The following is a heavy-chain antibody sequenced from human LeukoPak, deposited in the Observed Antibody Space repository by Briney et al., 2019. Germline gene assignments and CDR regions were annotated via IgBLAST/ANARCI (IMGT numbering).Heavy chain of an antibody. CDR1: GYTFTGYG. CDR2: IVPILGTA. CDR3: ARVPQGSSWPYYFDY. J-gene: IGHJ4*02. D-gene: IGHD6-13*01. Sequence: SVKVSCKASGYTFTGYGINWVRQAPGQGLEWVGRIVPILGTANYAQNFQGRVTITADRSTTTAYMELSSLRSEDTAVYYCARVPQGSSWPYYFDYWGQGTLVTVSS. V-gene: IGHV1-69*04.